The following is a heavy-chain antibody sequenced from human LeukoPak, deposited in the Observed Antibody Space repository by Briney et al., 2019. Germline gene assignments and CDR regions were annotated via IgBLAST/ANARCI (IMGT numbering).Heavy chain of an antibody. V-gene: IGHV1-18*01. D-gene: IGHD3-22*01. CDR1: GYTFTRYG. J-gene: IGHJ4*02. Sequence: GASVTVSCKASGYTFTRYGISWVRQAPGQGLEWMGWISAYNGNTNYAQKLQGRVTITTDTSTSTAYMELRSLRSDDTAVYYCARVAYDSSGSYFYYWGQGTLVTVSS. CDR3: ARVAYDSSGSYFYY. CDR2: ISAYNGNT.